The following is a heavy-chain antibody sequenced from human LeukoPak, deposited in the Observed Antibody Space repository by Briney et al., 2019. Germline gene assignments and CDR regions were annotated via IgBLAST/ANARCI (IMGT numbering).Heavy chain of an antibody. Sequence: PGGSLRLSCVVSGFTVSNNFMTWVRQAPGKGLEWVSVIYSGGAIHYTDSVKGRFTISRDNSKNTLYLQMNSLRAEDTALYFCAGSAAGPLGYWGQGTLVTVSS. V-gene: IGHV3-66*01. D-gene: IGHD6-13*01. J-gene: IGHJ4*02. CDR1: GFTVSNNF. CDR3: AGSAAGPLGY. CDR2: IYSGGAI.